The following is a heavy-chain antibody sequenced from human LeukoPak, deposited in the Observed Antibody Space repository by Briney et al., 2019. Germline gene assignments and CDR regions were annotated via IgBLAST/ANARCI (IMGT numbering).Heavy chain of an antibody. CDR2: IIPIFGTA. CDR3: ARTMVRARSGSWFDP. Sequence: ASVKVSCKASGGTFSSYAISWVRQAPGQGLEWMGGIIPIFGTANYAQKFQGRVTLTRNTSISTAYMELSSLRSEDTAVYYCARTMVRARSGSWFDPWGQGTLVTVSS. D-gene: IGHD3-10*01. CDR1: GGTFSSYA. J-gene: IGHJ5*02. V-gene: IGHV1-69*05.